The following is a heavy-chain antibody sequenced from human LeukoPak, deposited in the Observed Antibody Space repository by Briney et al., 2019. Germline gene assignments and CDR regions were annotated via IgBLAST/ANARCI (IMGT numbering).Heavy chain of an antibody. D-gene: IGHD2-2*01. Sequence: GGSLRLSCAASGFTFGDYYMSWIRQAPGKGLEWVSYISSSGSTIYYADSVKGRFTISRDNAKNSLYLQMNSLRAEDTAVYYCAAYGRCSSTSCYPHDAFDIWGQGTMVTVSS. CDR1: GFTFGDYY. J-gene: IGHJ3*02. CDR3: AAYGRCSSTSCYPHDAFDI. V-gene: IGHV3-11*01. CDR2: ISSSGSTI.